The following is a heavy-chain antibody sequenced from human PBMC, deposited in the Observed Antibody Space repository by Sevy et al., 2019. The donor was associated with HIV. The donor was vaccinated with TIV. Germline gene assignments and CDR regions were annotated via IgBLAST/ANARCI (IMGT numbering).Heavy chain of an antibody. Sequence: ASVKVSCKVSGYTLTELSMHWVRQAPGKGLEWMGGFDPEDGETIYAQKFRGRVTMTEDTSTDTAYMELSSLRSEDTAVYYCATVGKEPRRWAGLSQYGSGSYYNYYYYYGMDVWGQGTTVTVSS. CDR1: GYTLTELS. CDR2: FDPEDGET. V-gene: IGHV1-24*01. CDR3: ATVGKEPRRWAGLSQYGSGSYYNYYYYYGMDV. D-gene: IGHD3-10*01. J-gene: IGHJ6*02.